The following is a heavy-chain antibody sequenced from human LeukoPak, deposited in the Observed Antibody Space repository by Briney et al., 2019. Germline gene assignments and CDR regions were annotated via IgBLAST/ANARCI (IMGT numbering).Heavy chain of an antibody. CDR3: ARVQTPITIFGVVTDAFDI. CDR2: MSPNSGNT. Sequence: GASVTVSCKAAGDTFTSYDINWGRQAAGEGGEWMGWMSPNSGNTTYAQTFQGRVTITRNTNISTAYMELSSLSSEDTAVYYCARVQTPITIFGVVTDAFDIWGQGTMVTVSS. V-gene: IGHV1-8*01. J-gene: IGHJ3*02. D-gene: IGHD3-3*01. CDR1: GDTFTSYD.